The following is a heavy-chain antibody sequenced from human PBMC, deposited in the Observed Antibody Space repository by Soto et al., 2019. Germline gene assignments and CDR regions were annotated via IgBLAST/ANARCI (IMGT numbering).Heavy chain of an antibody. CDR2: ISSNGGST. V-gene: IGHV3-64D*06. CDR3: VKGVSYAFDI. D-gene: IGHD3-16*01. CDR1: GFNFSRYA. Sequence: GGSLRLSCSASGFNFSRYAMHWVRQAPGKGLEYVSTISSNGGSTDYADSVKGRFTISRDNSKNTLYLQMSSLRAEDTAVYYCVKGVSYAFDIWGQGTMVTVSS. J-gene: IGHJ3*02.